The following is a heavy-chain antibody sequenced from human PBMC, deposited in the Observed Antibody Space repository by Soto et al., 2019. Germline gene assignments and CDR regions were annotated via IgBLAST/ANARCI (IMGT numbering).Heavy chain of an antibody. J-gene: IGHJ4*02. Sequence: QVQLVESGGGVVQPGRSLRLSCAASGFTFSSYAMHWVRQAPGKGLEWVAVISYDGSNKYYADSVKGRFTNSRDNSKNTLYLQMNSLRAEDTAVYYCARFKGCSGGSCYSYFDYWGQGTLVTVSS. CDR3: ARFKGCSGGSCYSYFDY. CDR1: GFTFSSYA. V-gene: IGHV3-30-3*01. CDR2: ISYDGSNK. D-gene: IGHD2-15*01.